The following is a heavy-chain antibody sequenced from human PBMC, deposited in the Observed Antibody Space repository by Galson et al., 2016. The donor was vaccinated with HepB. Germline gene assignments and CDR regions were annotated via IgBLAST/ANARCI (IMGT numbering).Heavy chain of an antibody. CDR1: GFTVSNNY. Sequence: SLRLSCAVSGFTVSNNYMIWVRQAPGKGLEWVSVMYASGNTYYTDSVKGRFASFRDNSASTLYIQMNSLRADDTAMYYCARVTTRLYFDYWGQGTLVTVSS. CDR3: ARVTTRLYFDY. V-gene: IGHV3-53*01. D-gene: IGHD1-1*01. J-gene: IGHJ4*02. CDR2: MYASGNT.